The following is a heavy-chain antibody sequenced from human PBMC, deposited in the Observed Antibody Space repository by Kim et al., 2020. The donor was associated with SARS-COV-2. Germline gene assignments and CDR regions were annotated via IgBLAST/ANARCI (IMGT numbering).Heavy chain of an antibody. Sequence: GGSLRLSCAASGFTFSSYGMHWVRQAPGKGLEWVAVIWYDGSNKYYADSVKGRFTISRDNSKNTLYLQMNSLRAEDTAVYYCARGVLAYCGGDCYDDAFDIWGQGTMVTVSS. J-gene: IGHJ3*02. V-gene: IGHV3-33*01. D-gene: IGHD2-21*02. CDR3: ARGVLAYCGGDCYDDAFDI. CDR2: IWYDGSNK. CDR1: GFTFSSYG.